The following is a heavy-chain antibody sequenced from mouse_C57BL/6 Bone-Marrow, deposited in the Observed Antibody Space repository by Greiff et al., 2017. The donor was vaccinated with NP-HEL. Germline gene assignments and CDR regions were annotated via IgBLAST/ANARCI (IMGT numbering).Heavy chain of an antibody. CDR3: ARHVRGYAMDY. V-gene: IGHV2-6-1*01. J-gene: IGHJ4*01. D-gene: IGHD1-1*01. CDR2: IWSDGST. CDR1: GFSLTSYG. Sequence: VKLMESGPGLVAPSQSLSITCTVSGFSLTSYGVHWVRQPPGKGLEWLVVIWSDGSTTYNSALKSRLSIRKDNSKSHVFLKMNSLHTDDTAMYYCARHVRGYAMDYWGQGTSVTVSS.